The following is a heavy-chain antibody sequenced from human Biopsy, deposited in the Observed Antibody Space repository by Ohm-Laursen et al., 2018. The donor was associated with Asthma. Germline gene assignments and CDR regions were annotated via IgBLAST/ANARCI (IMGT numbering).Heavy chain of an antibody. CDR3: AEAGDFSHYYGKDV. Sequence: SVKVSCKTSGYTFNSAGITWVRQAPGQGLEWMGWISVYNGNTKVAQKLQDRVTMITDTSTSTAYMELRSLRSDDTAGYFCAEAGDFSHYYGKDVWGQGTTVTVS. CDR1: GYTFNSAG. J-gene: IGHJ6*02. CDR2: ISVYNGNT. V-gene: IGHV1-18*01. D-gene: IGHD2-21*01.